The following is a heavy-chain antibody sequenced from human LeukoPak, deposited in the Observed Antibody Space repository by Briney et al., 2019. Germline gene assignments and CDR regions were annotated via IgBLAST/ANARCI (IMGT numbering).Heavy chain of an antibody. CDR2: ISYDGSNK. D-gene: IGHD5-12*01. CDR3: AKDSGVGYEAPDY. Sequence: GGSLRLSCAASGFTFSSYWMSWVRQAPGKGLEWMAVISYDGSNKYYADSVKGLFTISRDNSKNTVYLQMNSLRAEDSAVYYCAKDSGVGYEAPDYWGQGTLVTVSS. J-gene: IGHJ4*02. V-gene: IGHV3-30*18. CDR1: GFTFSSYW.